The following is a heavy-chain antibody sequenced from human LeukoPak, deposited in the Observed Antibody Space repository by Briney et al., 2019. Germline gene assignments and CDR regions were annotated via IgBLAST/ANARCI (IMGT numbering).Heavy chain of an antibody. J-gene: IGHJ6*04. CDR3: AELGITMIGGV. V-gene: IGHV3-48*03. CDR1: GFSFSSYE. Sequence: GGSLRLSCTASGFSFSSYEMNWVRQAPGKGLEWISYISASGTLTHYADSVKGRFTISRDNAKNSLYLQMNSLRAEDTAVYYCAELGITMIGGVWGKGTTVTISS. CDR2: ISASGTLT. D-gene: IGHD3-10*02.